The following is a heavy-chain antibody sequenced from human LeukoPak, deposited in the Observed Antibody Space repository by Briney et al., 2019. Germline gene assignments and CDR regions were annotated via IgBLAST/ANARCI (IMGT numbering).Heavy chain of an antibody. D-gene: IGHD1-7*01. CDR3: ARRYDWNYAYFDY. Sequence: SETLSLTCTVSGVSIRSNTYYWDWIRQPPGKGLEWIGSISYSGCTYSNPSLKSRVTISGDTSENQFSLKMRSMTAADTAVYYCARRYDWNYAYFDYWGQGTLVAVSS. J-gene: IGHJ4*02. CDR1: GVSIRSNTYY. V-gene: IGHV4-39*01. CDR2: ISYSGCT.